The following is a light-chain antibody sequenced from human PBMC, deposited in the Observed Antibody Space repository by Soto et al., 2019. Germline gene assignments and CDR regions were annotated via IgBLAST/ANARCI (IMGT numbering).Light chain of an antibody. CDR3: QQRSNWPT. J-gene: IGKJ5*01. Sequence: EIVLTQSPGTLSLSPGERSTLSCRASQSVSSNYITWYQQKPGQAPRRLIFGASSRATGIPDRFSGSGSGTDFTLTISSLESEDFAIYYCQQRSNWPTFGQGTRLEI. CDR2: GAS. V-gene: IGKV3D-20*02. CDR1: QSVSSNY.